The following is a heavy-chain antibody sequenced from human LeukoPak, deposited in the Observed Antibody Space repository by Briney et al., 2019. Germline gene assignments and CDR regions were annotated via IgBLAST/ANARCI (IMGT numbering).Heavy chain of an antibody. CDR2: IWYGESNK. D-gene: IGHD2-2*01. J-gene: IGHJ3*02. V-gene: IGHV3-30*02. CDR1: GFTFSNYG. Sequence: VRLGGSLRLSCAASGFTFSNYGMNWVRQAPDKGLEWVAVIWYGESNKYYADSVKGRFTISRDNSKNTLYLQMNSLRAEDTAVYYCAKGATYCSSTSCPDVFDIWGQGTLVTVSS. CDR3: AKGATYCSSTSCPDVFDI.